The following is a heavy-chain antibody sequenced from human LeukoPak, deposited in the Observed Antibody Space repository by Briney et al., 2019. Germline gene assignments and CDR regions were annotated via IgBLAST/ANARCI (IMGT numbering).Heavy chain of an antibody. Sequence: VASVKVSCKASGYTFTGYYMHWLRQAPGQGLEWMGRINPNSGGTNYAQKFQGRVTITRDTSISTAYMELSRLRSDDTAVYYCASPGLRYFDWLLLGDDAFDIWGQGTMVTVSS. CDR3: ASPGLRYFDWLLLGDDAFDI. V-gene: IGHV1-2*06. CDR2: INPNSGGT. D-gene: IGHD3-9*01. CDR1: GYTFTGYY. J-gene: IGHJ3*02.